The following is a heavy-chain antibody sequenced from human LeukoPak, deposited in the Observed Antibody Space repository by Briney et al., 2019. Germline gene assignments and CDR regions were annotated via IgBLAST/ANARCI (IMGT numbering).Heavy chain of an antibody. D-gene: IGHD3-9*01. CDR3: ARADTSDILTGYSDY. CDR1: GFTFSSYS. CDR2: ISSSSSYI. Sequence: GGSLRLSCAASGFTFSSYSMNWVRQAPGKGLEWVSSISSSSSYIYYADSVKGRFTISRDNAKNSLYLQMNRLRAEDTAVYFCARADTSDILTGYSDYWGQGTLVTVSS. J-gene: IGHJ4*02. V-gene: IGHV3-21*01.